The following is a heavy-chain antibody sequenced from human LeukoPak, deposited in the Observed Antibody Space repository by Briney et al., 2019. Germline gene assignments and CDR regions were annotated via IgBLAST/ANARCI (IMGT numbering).Heavy chain of an antibody. J-gene: IGHJ4*02. CDR2: IYYSGST. CDR1: GGSISSQY. D-gene: IGHD5-24*01. V-gene: IGHV4-59*11. Sequence: SETLSLTCTLSGGSISSQYWSWIRQPPGKGLEWIGYIYYSGSTNYNPSLKSRVTISVDTSKNQFSLKLSSVTAADTTIYYCARGRDGWGGFDYWGQGTLVTVSS. CDR3: ARGRDGWGGFDY.